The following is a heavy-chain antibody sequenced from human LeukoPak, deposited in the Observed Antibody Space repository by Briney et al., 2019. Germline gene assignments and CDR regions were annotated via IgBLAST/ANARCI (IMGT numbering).Heavy chain of an antibody. Sequence: PSRTLSLTCTVSGGSISSGDYYWSWIRQPPGKGLEWIGYIYYSGSTYYNPSLKSRVTISVDTSKNHFSLKLSSVTAADTAVYYCARNIAVGGTIGLDPWGQGSLVTVSS. D-gene: IGHD6-13*01. CDR2: IYYSGST. J-gene: IGHJ5*02. V-gene: IGHV4-30-4*08. CDR1: GGSISSGDYY. CDR3: ARNIAVGGTIGLDP.